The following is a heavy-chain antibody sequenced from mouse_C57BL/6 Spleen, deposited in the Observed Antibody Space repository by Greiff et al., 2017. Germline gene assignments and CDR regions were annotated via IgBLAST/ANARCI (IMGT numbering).Heavy chain of an antibody. V-gene: IGHV1-61*01. CDR1: GYTFTSYW. J-gene: IGHJ2*01. Sequence: QVQLQQSGAELVRPGSSVKLSCKASGYTFTSYWMDWVKQRPGQGLEWIGNIYPSDSETHYNQKFKDKATLTVDKSSSTAYMQLSSLTSEDSAVYYCAREGYYGSSYFDYWGQGTTLTVSS. CDR3: AREGYYGSSYFDY. CDR2: IYPSDSET. D-gene: IGHD1-1*01.